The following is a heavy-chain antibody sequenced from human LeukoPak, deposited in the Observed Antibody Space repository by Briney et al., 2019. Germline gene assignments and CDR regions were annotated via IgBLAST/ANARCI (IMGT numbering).Heavy chain of an antibody. D-gene: IGHD1-26*01. J-gene: IGHJ1*01. CDR3: ARAYSGSYGTEYFQH. CDR2: ISSNGGST. CDR1: GFTFSSYA. Sequence: GGSLRLSCAASGFTFSSYAMHWVRQAPGKGLEYVSAISSNGGSTYYANSVKGRFTISRDNSKNTLYLQMGSLRAEDMAVYYCARAYSGSYGTEYFQHWGQGTLVTVSS. V-gene: IGHV3-64*01.